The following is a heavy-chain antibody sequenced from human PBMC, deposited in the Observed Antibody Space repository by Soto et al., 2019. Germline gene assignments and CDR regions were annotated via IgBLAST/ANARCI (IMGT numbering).Heavy chain of an antibody. Sequence: SETLSLTCTVSGGSINSADYYWSWVRQPPGKGLEWIGYIYYSGSTYYNPSLKSRVTISVDTSKSQFSLKLGSVTAADAAVNYCARASTIFGVVVRFDSWGQGTLVTVSS. V-gene: IGHV4-30-4*01. CDR1: GGSINSADYY. CDR2: IYYSGST. J-gene: IGHJ4*02. D-gene: IGHD3-3*01. CDR3: ARASTIFGVVVRFDS.